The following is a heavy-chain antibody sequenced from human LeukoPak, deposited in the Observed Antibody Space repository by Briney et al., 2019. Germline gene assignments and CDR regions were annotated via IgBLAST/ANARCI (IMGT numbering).Heavy chain of an antibody. CDR3: AGLLAARFSWFDP. Sequence: PSETLSLTCAVSGYSISSGYYWGWIRQPPGKGLEWIGSIYHSGSTYYNPSLKSRVTISVDTSKNQFSLKLSSVTAADTAVYYCAGLLAARFSWFDPWGQGTLVTVSS. J-gene: IGHJ5*02. D-gene: IGHD6-6*01. CDR2: IYHSGST. CDR1: GYSISSGYY. V-gene: IGHV4-38-2*01.